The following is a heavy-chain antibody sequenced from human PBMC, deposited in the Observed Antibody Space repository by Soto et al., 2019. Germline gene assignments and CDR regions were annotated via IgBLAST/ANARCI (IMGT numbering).Heavy chain of an antibody. CDR1: GDSVSSKSAA. V-gene: IGHV6-1*01. D-gene: IGHD3-3*01. CDR3: AKTWSGAHFDS. CDR2: TYYRSKWYN. Sequence: PAQTLSLTCAISGDSVSSKSAAWYWIRQSPSRDLEWLGRTYYRSKWYNEYAVSVKSRIITNPDTSKNLFSLQLNSVTPEDTAVYYCAKTWSGAHFDSWGQGTLVTVPS. J-gene: IGHJ4*02.